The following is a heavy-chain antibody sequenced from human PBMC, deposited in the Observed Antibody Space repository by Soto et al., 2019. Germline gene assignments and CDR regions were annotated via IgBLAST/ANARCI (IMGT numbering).Heavy chain of an antibody. CDR1: GASISTAPYY. D-gene: IGHD6-25*01. V-gene: IGHV4-31*03. CDR3: ARRRLRNGFHV. Sequence: QVQLQESGPGLVKPSQTLSLTCTVSGASISTAPYYRSWIRQHPGKGLEWIGSIYYSGTTYYNPSRKSXXTXSXXTSKNLFSLKLTSVTAADTAVYYCARRRLRNGFHVGGQGTMVTVSS. CDR2: IYYSGTT. J-gene: IGHJ3*01.